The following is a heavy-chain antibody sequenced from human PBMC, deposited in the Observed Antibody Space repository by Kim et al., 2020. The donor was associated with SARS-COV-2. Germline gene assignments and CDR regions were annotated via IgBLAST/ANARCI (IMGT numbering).Heavy chain of an antibody. CDR3: TRGPF. CDR2: NDVPTT. Sequence: NDVPTTLHPNSVKGRFTISRDNSKNTLYLQMTGLRADDTGVYYCTRGPFWGQGTLVTVSS. V-gene: IGHV3-74*01. J-gene: IGHJ4*02.